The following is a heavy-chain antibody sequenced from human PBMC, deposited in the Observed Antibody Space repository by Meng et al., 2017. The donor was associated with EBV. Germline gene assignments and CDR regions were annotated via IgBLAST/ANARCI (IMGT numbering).Heavy chain of an antibody. Sequence: VSLVQAGAEVKKPGASLKVSCKASGYTFTSYAMHWVRQAPGQRLEWMGWINAGNGNTKYSQKFQGRVTITRDTSASTAYMELSSLRSEDTAVYYCARSGATIFGVVIPTYYFDYWGQGTLVTVSS. CDR2: INAGNGNT. CDR1: GYTFTSYA. J-gene: IGHJ4*02. V-gene: IGHV1-3*01. D-gene: IGHD3-3*01. CDR3: ARSGATIFGVVIPTYYFDY.